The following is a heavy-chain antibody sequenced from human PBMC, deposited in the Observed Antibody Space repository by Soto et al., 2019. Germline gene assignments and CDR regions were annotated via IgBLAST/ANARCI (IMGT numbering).Heavy chain of an antibody. CDR2: IYSAGNT. CDR3: ARASGSRFFDY. J-gene: IGHJ4*02. D-gene: IGHD1-26*01. Sequence: EVQLVESGGGLIQPGGSLRLSCAASGFTVSSNYMSWVRQAPGKGLEWVTVIYSAGNTYYADSVKGRFTISRDNSKNTLYLQMNSLRGEDTPLYYCARASGSRFFDYWGQGTLVTVFS. CDR1: GFTVSSNY. V-gene: IGHV3-53*01.